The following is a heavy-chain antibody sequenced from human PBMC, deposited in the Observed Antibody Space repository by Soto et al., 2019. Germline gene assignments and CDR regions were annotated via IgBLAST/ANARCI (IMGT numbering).Heavy chain of an antibody. CDR1: GFTFSSYW. J-gene: IGHJ6*02. Sequence: GGSLRLSCAASGFTFSSYWMSWVRQAPGKGLEGVAKIKQDGGEKYYVDSVKGRFTISRDNAKNSRYLEMNSLRAEETAVYYGASTGARFYYGMDVWGQGTTVTVSS. CDR3: ASTGARFYYGMDV. CDR2: IKQDGGEK. D-gene: IGHD1-26*01. V-gene: IGHV3-7*03.